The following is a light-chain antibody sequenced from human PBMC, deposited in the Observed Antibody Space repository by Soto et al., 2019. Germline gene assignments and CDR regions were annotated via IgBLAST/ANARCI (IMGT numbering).Light chain of an antibody. CDR2: EVI. V-gene: IGLV2-14*01. CDR1: SSDVGGYHY. J-gene: IGLJ1*01. Sequence: QSALTQPASVSGSPGQSITISCTGTSSDVGGYHYVSWYQQHPGKAPKLMIYEVINRPSGVSNRFSASKSGNTASLTISGLQAEDEADYYCSSYTSTSTYVXGTGTKVTVL. CDR3: SSYTSTSTYV.